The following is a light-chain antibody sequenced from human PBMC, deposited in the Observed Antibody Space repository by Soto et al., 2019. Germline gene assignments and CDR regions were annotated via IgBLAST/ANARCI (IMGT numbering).Light chain of an antibody. J-gene: IGKJ5*01. CDR1: QSVHNY. V-gene: IGKV3-11*01. CDR2: ADS. CDR3: QQRSNWPT. Sequence: EIVLTQSPPTLSLSPGEGATLSCRASQSVHNYLAWYQQKPGQAPMLLMYADSNTAAGTPARFRGSGSGTDFTLTISSLEPEDFAFYSCQQRSNWPTFGQGTRLEIK.